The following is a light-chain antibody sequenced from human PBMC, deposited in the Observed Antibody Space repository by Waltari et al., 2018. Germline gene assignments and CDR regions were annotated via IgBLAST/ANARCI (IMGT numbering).Light chain of an antibody. J-gene: IGLJ3*02. V-gene: IGLV5-45*03. CDR3: MIWHSSAWV. CDR1: SDINIGAYR. Sequence: QAVLTQPSSLSASPGASASLTCTLRSDINIGAYRIYWYQQKPGSPPQYLLRYKSDSDKQQGSGVPSRFSGSKDASANAGILLISWLQSEDEADYYCMIWHSSAWVFGGGTKLTVL. CDR2: YKSDSDK.